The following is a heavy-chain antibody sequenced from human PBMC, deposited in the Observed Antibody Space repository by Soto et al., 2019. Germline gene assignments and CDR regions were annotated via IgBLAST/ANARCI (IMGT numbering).Heavy chain of an antibody. J-gene: IGHJ4*02. CDR2: ISSLGNTI. Sequence: PGGSLRLSCEVSGFSFGSFPMNGXRQAPGRGLEWVSYISSLGNTINYADSVRGRFSVSRDNGKNTLYLQMNSLRAEDSAVYYCAKDRMVILSGEVYDQKFDYWGQGTLVTVSS. CDR1: GFSFGSFP. V-gene: IGHV3-48*04. CDR3: AKDRMVILSGEVYDQKFDY. D-gene: IGHD3-10*01.